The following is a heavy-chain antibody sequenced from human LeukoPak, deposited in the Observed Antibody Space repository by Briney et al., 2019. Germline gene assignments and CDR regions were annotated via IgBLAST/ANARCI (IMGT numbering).Heavy chain of an antibody. CDR3: ARGPEYDILTGYPATNWFDP. J-gene: IGHJ5*02. CDR2: INHSGST. Sequence: PSETLSLTCAVYGGSFSGYSWRWIRQPPGKGLEWIGKINHSGSTNYTPSLKSRVTISVDTCKNQFSLKLSSVTAADTAVYYCARGPEYDILTGYPATNWFDPWGQGTLVTVSS. D-gene: IGHD3-9*01. V-gene: IGHV4-34*01. CDR1: GGSFSGYS.